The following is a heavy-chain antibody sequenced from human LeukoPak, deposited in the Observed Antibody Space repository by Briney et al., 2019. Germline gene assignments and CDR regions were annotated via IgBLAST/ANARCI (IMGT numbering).Heavy chain of an antibody. Sequence: SETLSLTCTVSGGSISSSSYYWGWIRQPPGKGLEWIGSIYYSGSTYYNPSLKSRVTISVDTSKNQFSLKLSSVTAADTAVYYCASPLSYYGATSGAFDIWGQGTMVTVSS. D-gene: IGHD4-17*01. CDR3: ASPLSYYGATSGAFDI. J-gene: IGHJ3*02. CDR1: GGSISSSSYY. CDR2: IYYSGST. V-gene: IGHV4-39*07.